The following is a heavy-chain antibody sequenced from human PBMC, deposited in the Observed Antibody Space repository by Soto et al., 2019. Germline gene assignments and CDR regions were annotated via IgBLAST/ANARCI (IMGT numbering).Heavy chain of an antibody. CDR2: IRAYNNST. V-gene: IGHV1-18*01. D-gene: IGHD2-8*01. J-gene: IGHJ4*02. CDR3: ARHGNGDDY. CDR1: GYTFTSYG. Sequence: QVQLVQSGDEVKKPGASVKVSCKASGYTFTSYGVNWVRQAPGQGLEWMGWIRAYNNSTNYAQKLQGRVTMTTDTSTNTAYMELRSLRSGDTAVYYCARHGNGDDYWGQGTLVTVSS.